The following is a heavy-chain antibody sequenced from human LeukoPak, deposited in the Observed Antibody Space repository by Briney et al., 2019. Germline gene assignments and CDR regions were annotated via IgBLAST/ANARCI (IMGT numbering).Heavy chain of an antibody. CDR1: GGSISSGDYY. V-gene: IGHV4-30-4*01. J-gene: IGHJ4*02. CDR3: ASPSGYSGYGFVY. CDR2: IYYSGST. D-gene: IGHD5-12*01. Sequence: SQTLSLTCTVSGGSISSGDYYWSWIRQLPGTGLEWIGYIYYSGSTYYNPSLKSRVTISVDTSKNQFSLKLSSVTAADTAVYYCASPSGYSGYGFVYWGQGTLVTVSS.